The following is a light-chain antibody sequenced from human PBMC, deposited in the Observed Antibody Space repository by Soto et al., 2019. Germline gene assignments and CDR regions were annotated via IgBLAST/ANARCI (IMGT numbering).Light chain of an antibody. J-gene: IGKJ4*01. CDR3: QQYNNWPLT. CDR2: GAS. V-gene: IGKV3-15*01. CDR1: QSVSSN. Sequence: EIVMTQSPATLSVSPGERATLSCRASQSVSSNLAWYQQKPGQAPRLLLYGASTRATDIPARFSGSGSGAEFTLTISSLQSEDFAVYYCQQYNNWPLTFGGGTKVEIK.